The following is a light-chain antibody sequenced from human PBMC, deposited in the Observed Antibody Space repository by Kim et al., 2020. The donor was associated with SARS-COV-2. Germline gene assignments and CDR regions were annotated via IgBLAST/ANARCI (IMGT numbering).Light chain of an antibody. V-gene: IGLV3-19*01. J-gene: IGLJ3*02. Sequence: GQTVRITSQGNNLRSYHASGYQQKSGQAPVLIMSGKNTRPSGIPDRFSGSSSRNTASLTITGAQAEDEADYYCDSRDSSSDHVLFGGGTQLTVL. CDR2: GKN. CDR1: NLRSYH. CDR3: DSRDSSSDHVL.